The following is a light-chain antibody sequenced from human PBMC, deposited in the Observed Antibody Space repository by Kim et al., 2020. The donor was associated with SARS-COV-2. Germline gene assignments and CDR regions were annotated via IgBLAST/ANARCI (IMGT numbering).Light chain of an antibody. CDR2: DGS. Sequence: DIQITQSPSTLSASVGGRVTLTCRASQSVSRWLAWYQQKPGKAPKLLIYDGSNLQSGVPSRFSGSGSGTEFTLTISSLQPDDFAIYYCQHRQTFGQGNKVDIK. J-gene: IGKJ1*01. CDR1: QSVSRW. V-gene: IGKV1-5*01. CDR3: QHRQT.